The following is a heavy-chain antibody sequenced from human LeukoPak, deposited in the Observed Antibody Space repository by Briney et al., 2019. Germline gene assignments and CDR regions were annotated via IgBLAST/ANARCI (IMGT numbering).Heavy chain of an antibody. CDR3: ARGPAAGNYYYYYMDV. Sequence: ASVNVSCKASGGTFSSYAISWVRQAPGQGLEWMGGIIPIFGTANYAQKFQGRVTITTDESTSTAYMELSSLRSEDTAVYYCARGPAAGNYYYYYMDVWGKGTTVTVSS. CDR1: GGTFSSYA. D-gene: IGHD6-13*01. CDR2: IIPIFGTA. J-gene: IGHJ6*03. V-gene: IGHV1-69*05.